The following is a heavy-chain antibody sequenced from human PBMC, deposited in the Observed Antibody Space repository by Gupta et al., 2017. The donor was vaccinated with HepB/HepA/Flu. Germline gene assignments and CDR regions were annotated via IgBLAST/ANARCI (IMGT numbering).Heavy chain of an antibody. Sequence: EVQLVQSGAEVKKPGESLKISCTGSGYNFATYWIGWGRQVPGKGLEWMGIIYPGDSENKYSSAFQGMVTIAADKAVNTAYLKWNRLEASDTAVYYVARLASGSSFDYWGQVTLVTVSS. CDR1: GYNFATYW. CDR3: ARLASGSSFDY. D-gene: IGHD6-6*01. V-gene: IGHV5-51*01. CDR2: IYPGDSEN. J-gene: IGHJ4*02.